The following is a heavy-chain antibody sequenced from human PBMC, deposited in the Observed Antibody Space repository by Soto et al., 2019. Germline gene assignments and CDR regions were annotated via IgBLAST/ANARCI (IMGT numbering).Heavy chain of an antibody. CDR3: ARAPGTLYYFDY. D-gene: IGHD1-1*01. Sequence: GASVKVSCKASGYTFTSYYMHWVRQAPGQGLEWMGIINPSGGSTSYAQKLQGRVSMTRDTSTSTVYMELSSLRSEDTAVYYCARAPGTLYYFDYWGQGTLVTVSS. CDR1: GYTFTSYY. V-gene: IGHV1-46*03. J-gene: IGHJ4*02. CDR2: INPSGGST.